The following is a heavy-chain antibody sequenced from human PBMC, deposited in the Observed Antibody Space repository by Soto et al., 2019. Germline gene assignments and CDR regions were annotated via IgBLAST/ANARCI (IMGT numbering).Heavy chain of an antibody. CDR3: ARLIVVPYYFDS. J-gene: IGHJ4*02. Sequence: SPTLSLTCAISGDSVSSSSATWHWIRQSPSRGLEWLGRTYYRSKWYNDYALSVEGRITITPDTSKNQFSLHLNSVTPEDTAVYYCARLIVVPYYFDSWGQGTLVTVSS. CDR1: GDSVSSSSAT. CDR2: TYYRSKWYN. D-gene: IGHD3-22*01. V-gene: IGHV6-1*01.